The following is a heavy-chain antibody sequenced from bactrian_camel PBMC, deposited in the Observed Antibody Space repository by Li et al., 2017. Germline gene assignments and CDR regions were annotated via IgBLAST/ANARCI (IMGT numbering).Heavy chain of an antibody. CDR2: IHTEPGTT. CDR1: QWYITNYC. J-gene: IGHJ4*01. V-gene: IGHV3S54*01. D-gene: IGHD6*01. Sequence: HVQLVESGGGSVHTGESLRLSCAPSQWYITNYCLGWFRQFPGKEREGVASIHTEPGTTYYADSVKGRFTISRDSAKNTVYLQMNNLQPEDTATYYCAEGRGSRGEHCYSLNYWGQGTQVTVS. CDR3: AEGRGSRGEHCYSLNY.